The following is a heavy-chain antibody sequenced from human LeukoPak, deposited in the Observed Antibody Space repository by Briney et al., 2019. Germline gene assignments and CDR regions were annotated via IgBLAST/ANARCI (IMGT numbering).Heavy chain of an antibody. V-gene: IGHV3-21*01. CDR1: GFTFSSYS. D-gene: IGHD6-13*01. CDR3: ARELRIAAAGTGNDY. CDR2: ISSSSSYI. J-gene: IGHJ4*02. Sequence: GGSLRLSCAASGFTFSSYSMIWVRQAPGKGLEWVSSISSSSSYIYYADSVKGRFTIARDNSKNTLYLQMNSLRAEDTAVYYCARELRIAAAGTGNDYWGQGTLVTVSS.